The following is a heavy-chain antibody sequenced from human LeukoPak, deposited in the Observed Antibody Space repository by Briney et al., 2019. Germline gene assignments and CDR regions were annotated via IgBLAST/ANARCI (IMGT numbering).Heavy chain of an antibody. CDR2: IRYDGSNK. V-gene: IGHV3-30*02. CDR3: ARPYSSSWYAVDY. D-gene: IGHD6-13*01. Sequence: PGGSLRLSCAASGFTFSNYGMHWVRQAPGKGLEWGAFIRYDGSNKYYADSVKGRFTISRDNSKNTLYLQMSSLRTDDTAVYYCARPYSSSWYAVDYWGQGTLVTVSS. J-gene: IGHJ4*02. CDR1: GFTFSNYG.